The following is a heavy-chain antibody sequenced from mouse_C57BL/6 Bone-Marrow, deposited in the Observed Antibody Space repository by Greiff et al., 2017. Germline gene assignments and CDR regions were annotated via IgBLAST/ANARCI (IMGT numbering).Heavy chain of an antibody. J-gene: IGHJ3*01. V-gene: IGHV1-61*01. D-gene: IGHD2-12*01. Sequence: QVQLQQPGAELVRPGSSVKLSCKASGYTFTSYWMDWVKQRPGQGLEWIGNIYPSDSETHYNQKFKDKATLTVDKSSSTAYMQLSSLTSEDSAVYYCARSYYSPLAWWGQGTLVTVSA. CDR2: IYPSDSET. CDR1: GYTFTSYW. CDR3: ARSYYSPLAW.